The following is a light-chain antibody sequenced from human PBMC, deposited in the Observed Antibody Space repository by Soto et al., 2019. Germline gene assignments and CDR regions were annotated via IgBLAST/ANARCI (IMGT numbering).Light chain of an antibody. CDR1: QSISGW. J-gene: IGKJ1*01. CDR2: KAY. V-gene: IGKV1-5*03. CDR3: QQYHGYPWT. Sequence: DIQMTQSPSTLSASVGDRVTITCRASQSISGWLAWYQQKPGKAHKLLIYKAYSLQSGVQSRFSGSGSGTEFTLTLRSLQPDDFAVYYCQQYHGYPWTFGQGTKVDIK.